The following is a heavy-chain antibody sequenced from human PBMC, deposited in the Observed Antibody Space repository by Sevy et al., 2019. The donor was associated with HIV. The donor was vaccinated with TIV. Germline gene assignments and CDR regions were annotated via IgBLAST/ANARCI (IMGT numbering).Heavy chain of an antibody. D-gene: IGHD1-1*01. CDR3: ARDSGLQLFRY. V-gene: IGHV3-33*01. CDR2: VWYDGSDK. CDR1: GFSFSSYG. Sequence: GGSLRLSCAASGFSFSSYGMHWVRQAPGKGLEWVALVWYDGSDKYYADSVKGRFTISRDNSKNTLYLQMNGLRVEDTAVYYCARDSGLQLFRYWGQGTLVTVSS. J-gene: IGHJ4*02.